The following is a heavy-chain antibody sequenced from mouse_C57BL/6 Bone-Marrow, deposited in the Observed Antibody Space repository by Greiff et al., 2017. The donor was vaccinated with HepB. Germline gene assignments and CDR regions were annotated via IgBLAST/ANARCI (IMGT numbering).Heavy chain of an antibody. CDR3: ASLYYSNYRYY. Sequence: EVKVVESGGDLVKPGGSLKLSCAASGFTFSSYGMSWVRQTPDKRLEWVATISSGGSYTYYPDSVKGRFTISRDNAKNTLYLQMSSLKSEDTAMYYCASLYYSNYRYYWGQGTTLTVSS. J-gene: IGHJ2*01. D-gene: IGHD2-5*01. CDR2: ISSGGSYT. CDR1: GFTFSSYG. V-gene: IGHV5-6*01.